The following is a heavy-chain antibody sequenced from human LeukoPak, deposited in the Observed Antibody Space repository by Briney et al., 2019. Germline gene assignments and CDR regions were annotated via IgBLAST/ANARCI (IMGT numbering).Heavy chain of an antibody. CDR1: GGSISSYY. J-gene: IGHJ3*02. V-gene: IGHV4-59*12. CDR2: IYYSGST. Sequence: PSETLSLTCTVSGGSISSYYWSWIRQPPGKGLEWIGYIYYSGSTNYNPSLKSRVTISVDTSKNQFSLKLSSVTAADTAVYYCARRRYSSGWSRGVRDAFDIWGQGTMVTVSS. CDR3: ARRRYSSGWSRGVRDAFDI. D-gene: IGHD6-19*01.